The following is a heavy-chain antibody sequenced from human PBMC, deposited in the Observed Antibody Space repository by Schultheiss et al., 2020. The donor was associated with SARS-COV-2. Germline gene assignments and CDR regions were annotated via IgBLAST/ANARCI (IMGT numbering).Heavy chain of an antibody. D-gene: IGHD4-23*01. CDR3: ARADYGGKEPLWYFDL. CDR2: ISSNGGTI. Sequence: GGSLRLSCAASGFTFSDYYMTWIRQTPGKGLEWVSYISSNGGTIYYADSVKGRFTISRDNAKNSLYLQMNSLRAEDTALYYCARADYGGKEPLWYFDLWGRGTLVTVSS. J-gene: IGHJ2*01. CDR1: GFTFSDYY. V-gene: IGHV3-11*01.